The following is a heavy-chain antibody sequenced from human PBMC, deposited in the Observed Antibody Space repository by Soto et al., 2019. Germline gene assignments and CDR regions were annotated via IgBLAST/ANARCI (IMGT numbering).Heavy chain of an antibody. D-gene: IGHD3-9*01. Sequence: SETLSLTCAVYGGSFSGYYWSWIRQPPGKGLEWIGEINHSGSTNYNPSLKSRVTISVDTSKNQFPLKLSSVTAADTAVYYCARDLPDYDILTGPWGQGTLVTVPQ. J-gene: IGHJ5*02. CDR2: INHSGST. V-gene: IGHV4-34*01. CDR3: ARDLPDYDILTGP. CDR1: GGSFSGYY.